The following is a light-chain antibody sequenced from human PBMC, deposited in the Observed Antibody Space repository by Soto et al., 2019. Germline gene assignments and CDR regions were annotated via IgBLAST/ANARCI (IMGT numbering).Light chain of an antibody. J-gene: IGKJ5*01. CDR1: HSVNSH. V-gene: IGKV3-15*01. Sequence: EVVMRQSPATLSVSPGEGATLSCRTSHSVNSHVAWYQQKPGQAPRLLLYGASTRATGIPVRFSGSGFGTEFTLTISSLQSEDFAVYYCQQYKNWPLFGQGTRLEIK. CDR3: QQYKNWPL. CDR2: GAS.